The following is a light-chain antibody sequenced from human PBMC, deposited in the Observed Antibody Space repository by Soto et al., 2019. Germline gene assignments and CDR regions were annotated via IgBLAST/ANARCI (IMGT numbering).Light chain of an antibody. V-gene: IGLV2-14*01. CDR2: EVS. Sequence: QSALTQPASVSGSPGQSITISCTGTSSDVGGYNYVSWYQQHPGKAPKLMIYEVSKRPSGVSNRFSGAKSGNTASLTISGLQAEDEADYYCSSYRSSSIVVFGGGTQLTVL. J-gene: IGLJ2*01. CDR1: SSDVGGYNY. CDR3: SSYRSSSIVV.